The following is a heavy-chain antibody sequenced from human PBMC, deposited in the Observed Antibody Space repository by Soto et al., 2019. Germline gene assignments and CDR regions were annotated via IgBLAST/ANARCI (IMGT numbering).Heavy chain of an antibody. CDR1: GYTFTSYG. CDR3: ARDSRNRWYSGSSSLVGFG. V-gene: IGHV1-18*01. Sequence: QVQLVQSGAEVKKPGASVKVSCKASGYTFTSYGISWVRQAPGQGLEWMGWISAYNGNTNYAQKLQGRVTMTTDTSTSTAYMELRTLRSDDTAVYYCARDSRNRWYSGSSSLVGFGWGQGTLVTVSS. D-gene: IGHD1-26*01. J-gene: IGHJ4*02. CDR2: ISAYNGNT.